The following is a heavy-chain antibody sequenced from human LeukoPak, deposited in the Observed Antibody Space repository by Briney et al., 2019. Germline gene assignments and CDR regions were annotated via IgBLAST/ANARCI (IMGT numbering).Heavy chain of an antibody. Sequence: ASVKVSCKASGYTFTNYGISWVRQAPGQGLEWMGWISGYNGNTNYAQKVQGRVTMTTDTSTSTAYMELRSLRSDDTAVYYCARVETMVRVGYDYYYYGMDVWGKGTTVTVSA. CDR3: ARVETMVRVGYDYYYYGMDV. J-gene: IGHJ6*04. CDR2: ISGYNGNT. CDR1: GYTFTNYG. D-gene: IGHD3-10*01. V-gene: IGHV1-18*04.